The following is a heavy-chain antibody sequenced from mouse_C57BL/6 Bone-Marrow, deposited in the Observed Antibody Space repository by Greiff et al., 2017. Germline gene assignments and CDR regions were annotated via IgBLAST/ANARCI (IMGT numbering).Heavy chain of an antibody. D-gene: IGHD2-2*01. CDR3: ARYGYDEGYYAMDY. J-gene: IGHJ4*01. Sequence: EVQGVASGGGLVQPGGSLKLSCAASGFTFSDYGMAWVRQAPRKGPEWVAFISNLASSIYYADTVTGRFTISRENAKNTLYLEMSSLRAEDTAMYYCARYGYDEGYYAMDYWGQGTSVTVSS. V-gene: IGHV5-15*01. CDR1: GFTFSDYG. CDR2: ISNLASSI.